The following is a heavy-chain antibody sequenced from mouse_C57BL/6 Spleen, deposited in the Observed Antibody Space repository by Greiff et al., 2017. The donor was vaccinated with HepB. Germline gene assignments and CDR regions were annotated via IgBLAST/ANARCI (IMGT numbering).Heavy chain of an antibody. V-gene: IGHV3-1*01. D-gene: IGHD4-1*01. CDR3: ARGRTGVFDY. CDR1: GYSITSGYD. CDR2: ISYSGST. Sequence: EVHLVESGPGMVKPSQSLSLTCTVTGYSITSGYDWHWIRHFPGNKLEWMGYISYSGSTNYNPSLKSRISITHDTSKNHFFLKLNSVTTEDTATYYCARGRTGVFDYWGQGTTLTVSS. J-gene: IGHJ2*01.